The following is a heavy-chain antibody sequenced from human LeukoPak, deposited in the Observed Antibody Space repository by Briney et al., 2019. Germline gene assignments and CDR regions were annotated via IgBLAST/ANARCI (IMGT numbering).Heavy chain of an antibody. D-gene: IGHD3-10*01. CDR1: GFTFTNYW. V-gene: IGHV3-7*03. J-gene: IGHJ6*02. Sequence: QPGGSLRLSCAASGFTFTNYWMTWVRQAPGKGLEFVANINQDESVKNYVDSVKGRFTISRDNAENSLHLQMDSLRSEDTAVYYCATDQRGAGLGFVYGSGSFNGLDVWGQGTTVTVSS. CDR3: ATDQRGAGLGFVYGSGSFNGLDV. CDR2: INQDESVK.